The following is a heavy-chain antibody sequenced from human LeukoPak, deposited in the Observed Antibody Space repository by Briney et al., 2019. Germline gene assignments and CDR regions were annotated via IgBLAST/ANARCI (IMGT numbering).Heavy chain of an antibody. D-gene: IGHD3-10*01. CDR1: GGSISSADYY. CDR3: ARGESEMDV. V-gene: IGHV4-30-4*08. Sequence: SETLSLTCTVSGGSISSADYYWSWIRQPPGKGLEYIGYIYYTGSTYYNPSLKSRVTISIDTSKNQFSLNLSSVTAADTAVYYCARGESEMDVWGQGTTVTVSS. J-gene: IGHJ6*02. CDR2: IYYTGST.